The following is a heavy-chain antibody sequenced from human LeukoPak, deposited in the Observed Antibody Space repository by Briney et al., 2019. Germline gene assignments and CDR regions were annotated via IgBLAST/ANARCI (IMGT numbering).Heavy chain of an antibody. J-gene: IGHJ3*02. V-gene: IGHV4-59*12. Sequence: PSETLSLTCTVSGGSISSYYWSWIRQPPGKGLEWIGYIYYSGSTYYNPSLKSRVTISVDTSKNQFSLKLSSVTAADTAVYYCARDPTRIWSGYYTGGAFDIWGQGTMVTVSS. CDR3: ARDPTRIWSGYYTGGAFDI. D-gene: IGHD3-3*01. CDR1: GGSISSYY. CDR2: IYYSGST.